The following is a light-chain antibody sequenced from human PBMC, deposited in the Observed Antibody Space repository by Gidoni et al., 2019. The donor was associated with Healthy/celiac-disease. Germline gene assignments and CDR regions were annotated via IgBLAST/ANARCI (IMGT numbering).Light chain of an antibody. Sequence: EIVLTQSQGTLSLSPGERATLSCRASQSVSSSYLAWYQQKPGQAPRLLIYGSSSMATGIPDRFSGSGSGTDFTLTISRLEPEDFAVYYCQQYGSSPQVTFGGGTKVEIK. J-gene: IGKJ4*01. CDR2: GSS. CDR1: QSVSSSY. V-gene: IGKV3-20*01. CDR3: QQYGSSPQVT.